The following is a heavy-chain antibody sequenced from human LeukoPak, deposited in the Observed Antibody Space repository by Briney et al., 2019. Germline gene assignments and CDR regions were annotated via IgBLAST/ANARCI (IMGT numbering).Heavy chain of an antibody. CDR2: IYSSGST. CDR1: GGSISGYY. D-gene: IGHD3-22*01. V-gene: IGHV4-59*08. CDR3: ARHDSSGYYYDS. Sequence: SETLSLTCAISGGSISGYYWSWIRQPPGKELEWIGYIYSSGSTKYNPSLERRVSVLVDTSKNQFSLNLTSVTAADTAVYYCARHDSSGYYYDSWGQGILVTVSS. J-gene: IGHJ4*02.